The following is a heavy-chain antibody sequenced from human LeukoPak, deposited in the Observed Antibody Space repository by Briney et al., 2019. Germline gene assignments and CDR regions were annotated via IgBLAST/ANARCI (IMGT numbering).Heavy chain of an antibody. CDR2: ISYDGGTK. CDR3: AGDNEVVTDIDY. CDR1: GFSFSSYA. D-gene: IGHD2-21*02. V-gene: IGHV3-30-3*01. Sequence: GGSLRLSCAASGFSFSSYAMHWVRQAPGKGLEWVAVISYDGGTKYYADSVRGRFTISRDNSKNTLYLQMNSLRAEDTAVYYCAGDNEVVTDIDYWGQGTLVTVSS. J-gene: IGHJ4*02.